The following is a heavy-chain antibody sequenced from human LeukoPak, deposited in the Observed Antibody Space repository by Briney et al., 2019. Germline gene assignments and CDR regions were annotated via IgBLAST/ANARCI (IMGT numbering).Heavy chain of an antibody. D-gene: IGHD5-12*01. V-gene: IGHV3-30*02. CDR2: IRYDGSNK. CDR3: AKYGSSGYDFYFFDY. Sequence: GGSLRLSCAASGFTFSSYGMHWVRQAPGKGPEWVAFIRYDGSNKYYADSVKGRFTISRDNSKNTLYLQMNSLRAEDTAVYYCAKYGSSGYDFYFFDYWGQGTLVTVSS. CDR1: GFTFSSYG. J-gene: IGHJ4*02.